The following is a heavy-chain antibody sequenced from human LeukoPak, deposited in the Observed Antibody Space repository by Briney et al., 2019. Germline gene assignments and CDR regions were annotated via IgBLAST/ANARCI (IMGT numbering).Heavy chain of an antibody. CDR1: GFTFSSYS. J-gene: IGHJ6*04. V-gene: IGHV3-21*01. CDR3: ARGEDRAYYYGMDV. D-gene: IGHD3-22*01. CDR2: ISSSSSYI. Sequence: PGGSLRLSCAASGFTFSSYSMNWVRQAPGKGLEWFSSISSSSSYIYYADSVKGRFTISRDNAKNSLYLQMNSLRAEDTAVYYCARGEDRAYYYGMDVWGKGTTVTVSS.